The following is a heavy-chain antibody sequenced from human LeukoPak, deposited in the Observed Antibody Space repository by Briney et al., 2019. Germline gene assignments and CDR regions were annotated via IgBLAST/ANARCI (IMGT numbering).Heavy chain of an antibody. D-gene: IGHD5-18*01. CDR2: IIPIFGTA. CDR3: ATGGYSYAMFDY. J-gene: IGHJ4*02. V-gene: IGHV1-69*06. Sequence: ASVKVSCKASGGTFSSYAISWVRQAPGQGLEWMGGIIPIFGTANYAQKFQGRVTITADKSTSTAYMELSSLRSEDTAVYYCATGGYSYAMFDYWGQGTLVTVSS. CDR1: GGTFSSYA.